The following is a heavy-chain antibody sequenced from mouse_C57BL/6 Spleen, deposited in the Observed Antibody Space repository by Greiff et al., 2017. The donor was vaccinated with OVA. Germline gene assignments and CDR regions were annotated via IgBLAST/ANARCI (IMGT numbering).Heavy chain of an antibody. D-gene: IGHD3-2*02. J-gene: IGHJ3*01. CDR2: IYPRSGNT. CDR3: ARGSGSAWFAY. Sequence: QVHVKQSGAELARPGASVKLSCKASGYTFTSYDISWVKQRTGQGLEWIGEIYPRSGNTYYNEKFKGKATLTADKSSSTAYMELRSLTSEDSAVYFCARGSGSAWFAYWGQGTLVTVSA. V-gene: IGHV1-81*01. CDR1: GYTFTSYD.